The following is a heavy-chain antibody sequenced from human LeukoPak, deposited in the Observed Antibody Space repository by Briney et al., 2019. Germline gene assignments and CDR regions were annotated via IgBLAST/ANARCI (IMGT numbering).Heavy chain of an antibody. V-gene: IGHV3-23*01. CDR3: ARVRYSSGWPNFDY. Sequence: GGSLRLSCAASGFTFSSYAMSWVRQAPGKGLEWVSAISGSGGSTYYADSVKGRFTISRDNAKNTLYLQMNSLRDEDTAVYYCARVRYSSGWPNFDYWGRGTLVTVSS. CDR1: GFTFSSYA. D-gene: IGHD6-19*01. J-gene: IGHJ4*02. CDR2: ISGSGGST.